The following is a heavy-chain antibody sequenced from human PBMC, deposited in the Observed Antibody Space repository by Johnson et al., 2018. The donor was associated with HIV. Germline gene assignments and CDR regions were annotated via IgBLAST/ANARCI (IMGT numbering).Heavy chain of an antibody. J-gene: IGHJ3*02. D-gene: IGHD3-16*01. Sequence: VQLVESGGGLVQPGGSLTLSCAASGFTFSNYWMTWVRQAPGKGLEWVANIKEDGNEKYFVDSVKGRFTISRDNSKNTLYLQMNRLRAEDTAVYYCAKRPVWEPRDAFDIWGQGTMVTVSS. CDR3: AKRPVWEPRDAFDI. CDR1: GFTFSNYW. V-gene: IGHV3-7*03. CDR2: IKEDGNEK.